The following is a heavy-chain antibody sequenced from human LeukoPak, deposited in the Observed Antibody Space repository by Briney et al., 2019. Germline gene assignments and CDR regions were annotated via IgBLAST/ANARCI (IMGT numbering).Heavy chain of an antibody. CDR1: GFTFSSYW. V-gene: IGHV3-74*01. J-gene: IGHJ6*04. D-gene: IGHD4-17*01. CDR2: INSDESNT. CDR3: ARAHWYGDYRAGYYYYSGMDV. Sequence: GGSLRLSCAASGFTFSSYWMHWVRQTPGKGLVWVSRINSDESNTSYADSVKGRFTISRDNAKNTLYMQMNSLRAEDTAVYYCARAHWYGDYRAGYYYYSGMDVWGKGTTVTVSS.